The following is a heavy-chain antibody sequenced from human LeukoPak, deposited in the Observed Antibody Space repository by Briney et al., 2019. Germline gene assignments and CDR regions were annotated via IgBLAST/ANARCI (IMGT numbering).Heavy chain of an antibody. CDR3: AKAPDSSGFPSYFDS. D-gene: IGHD3-22*01. CDR2: LSDSAVSS. Sequence: GGSLRLSCAVSGFTFSTFAMNWVRQAPGKGLEWVSSLSDSAVSSYYAYSVKGRFTISRDNSKNTLYLQMNSLRAEDTATYYCAKAPDSSGFPSYFDSWGQGTLVAVSS. CDR1: GFTFSTFA. J-gene: IGHJ4*02. V-gene: IGHV3-23*01.